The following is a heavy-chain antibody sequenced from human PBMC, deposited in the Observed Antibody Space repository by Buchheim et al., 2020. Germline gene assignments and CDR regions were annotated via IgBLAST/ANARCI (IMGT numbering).Heavy chain of an antibody. CDR3: ARSSGVPAAIPSYYYGMDV. CDR2: ISSSSSYT. J-gene: IGHJ6*02. V-gene: IGHV3-11*06. Sequence: QVQLVESGGGLVKPGGSLRLSCAASGFTFSDYYMNWIRQAPGKGLEWVSYISSSSSYTNYADSVKGRFTISRDNAKNSLYLQMNSLRAEDTAVYYCARSSGVPAAIPSYYYGMDVWGQGTT. D-gene: IGHD2-2*02. CDR1: GFTFSDYY.